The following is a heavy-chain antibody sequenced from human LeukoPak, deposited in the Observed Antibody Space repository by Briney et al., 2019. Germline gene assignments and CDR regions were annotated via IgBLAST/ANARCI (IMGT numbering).Heavy chain of an antibody. D-gene: IGHD5-24*01. V-gene: IGHV1-2*06. CDR3: ARDRGSRGYFDY. Sequence: ASVKVSCKASGYTFTGYYMHWVRQAPGQGGEWMGRINPNSGGTNYAQKFQGRVTMTRDTSISTAYMELSRLRSDDTAVYYCARDRGSRGYFDYWGQGTLVTVSS. J-gene: IGHJ4*02. CDR1: GYTFTGYY. CDR2: INPNSGGT.